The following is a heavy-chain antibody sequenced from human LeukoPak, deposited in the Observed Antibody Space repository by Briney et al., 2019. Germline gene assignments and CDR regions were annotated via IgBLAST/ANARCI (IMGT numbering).Heavy chain of an antibody. Sequence: PSETLSLTCTVSGGSISSYYGSWIRQPPGKGLEWIGYIYTSGSTNYNPSLKSRVTISVDTSKNQFSLKLSSVTAADTAVYSCARLGGVRARCIDYYDSTVKGCDPYYFDYWGQGTLVTVSS. J-gene: IGHJ4*02. V-gene: IGHV4-4*09. D-gene: IGHD3-22*01. CDR3: ARLGGVRARCIDYYDSTVKGCDPYYFDY. CDR2: IYTSGST. CDR1: GGSISSYY.